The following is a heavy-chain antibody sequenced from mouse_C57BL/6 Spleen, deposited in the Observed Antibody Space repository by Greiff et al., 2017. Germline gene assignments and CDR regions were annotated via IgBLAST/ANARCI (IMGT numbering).Heavy chain of an antibody. D-gene: IGHD1-2*01. CDR2: IYPRSGNT. J-gene: IGHJ1*03. CDR1: GYTFTSYG. V-gene: IGHV1-81*01. CDR3: ARVDYYGSYFDV. Sequence: QVQLKQSGAELARPGASVKLSCKASGYTFTSYGISWVKQRTGQGLEWIGEIYPRSGNTYYNEKFKGKATLTADKSSSTAYMELRSLTSEDSAVYFCARVDYYGSYFDVWGTGTTVTVSS.